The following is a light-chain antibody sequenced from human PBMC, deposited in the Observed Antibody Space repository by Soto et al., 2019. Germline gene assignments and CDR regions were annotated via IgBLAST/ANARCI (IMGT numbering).Light chain of an antibody. V-gene: IGKV1-39*01. J-gene: IGKJ4*01. CDR3: QQSYGTPRS. Sequence: DIQMTQSPSSLSASEGDRVTLTCRASQSISRYLNWYQQKPGRAPKLLMYGASNLQNGVPSRFSGSGSGTDFTVTISNLQPEDFATYYCQQSYGTPRSFGGGTKVEIK. CDR1: QSISRY. CDR2: GAS.